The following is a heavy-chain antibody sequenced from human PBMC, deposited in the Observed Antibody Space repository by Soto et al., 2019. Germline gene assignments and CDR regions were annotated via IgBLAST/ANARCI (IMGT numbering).Heavy chain of an antibody. CDR1: GFTFSSYG. V-gene: IGHV3-33*01. Sequence: PGGCLRLSCAASGFTFSSYGMHWVRQAPGKGLEWVAVIWYDGSNKYYADSVKGRFTISRDNSKNTLYLQMNSLRAEDTAVYYCARAHTGNFALDGMDVWGQGTTVTVSS. CDR3: ARAHTGNFALDGMDV. CDR2: IWYDGSNK. D-gene: IGHD5-18*01. J-gene: IGHJ6*02.